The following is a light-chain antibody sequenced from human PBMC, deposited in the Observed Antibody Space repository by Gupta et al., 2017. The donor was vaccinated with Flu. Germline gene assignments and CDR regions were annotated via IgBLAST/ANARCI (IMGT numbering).Light chain of an antibody. J-gene: IGLJ3*02. CDR3: ASWDDSRNGVV. CDR2: RNR. CDR1: RANFGSNT. V-gene: IGLV1-44*01. Sequence: TISCSGSRANFGSNTVNWYLQLSDAATKLLIHRNRQRPSGVPDRFSGSQSGTSASLAISGLLAEDEADYFCASWDDSRNGVVFGGGTKVTVL.